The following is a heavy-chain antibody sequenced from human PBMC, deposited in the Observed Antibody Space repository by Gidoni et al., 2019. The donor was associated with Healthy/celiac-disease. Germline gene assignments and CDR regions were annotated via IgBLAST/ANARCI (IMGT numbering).Heavy chain of an antibody. Sequence: QVQLVQSRAEVKQPGASVKVSGKAPGYTFPRYGISWVRQAPGQGLEWMGRISAYNGNTNYAQKLQGRVTMTTDTSTSTAYMELRSLRSDDTAVYYCARGGYSYGSVWPFDYWGQGTLVTVSS. J-gene: IGHJ4*02. V-gene: IGHV1-18*01. CDR3: ARGGYSYGSVWPFDY. CDR2: ISAYNGNT. D-gene: IGHD5-18*01. CDR1: GYTFPRYG.